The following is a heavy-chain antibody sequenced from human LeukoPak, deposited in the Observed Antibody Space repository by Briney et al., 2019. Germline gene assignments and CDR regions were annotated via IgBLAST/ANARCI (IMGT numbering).Heavy chain of an antibody. CDR1: GFTFSSYA. CDR3: AKDTITRSSYPGWFDP. V-gene: IGHV3-23*01. CDR2: ISGSGGST. D-gene: IGHD3-16*02. Sequence: GGSLRLSCAASGFTFSSYAMSWVRQAPGKGLEWVSAISGSGGSTYYADSVKGRFTISRDNSKNTLYLQMNSLRAEDTALYYCAKDTITRSSYPGWFDPWGQGTLVTVSS. J-gene: IGHJ5*02.